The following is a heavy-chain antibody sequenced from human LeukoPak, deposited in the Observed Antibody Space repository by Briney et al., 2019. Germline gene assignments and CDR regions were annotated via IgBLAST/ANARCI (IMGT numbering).Heavy chain of an antibody. J-gene: IGHJ4*02. Sequence: GGSLRLSCAASGFTFSNSNMNWVRQAPGKGLEWVSYISSGVSPIYYTGSVKGRFTISRDNAKNSLYLQMNSLRAEDTAVYYCARGTTVTGYDYWGQGTLVTVSS. V-gene: IGHV3-48*01. CDR3: ARGTTVTGYDY. CDR1: GFTFSNSN. CDR2: ISSGVSPI. D-gene: IGHD4-17*01.